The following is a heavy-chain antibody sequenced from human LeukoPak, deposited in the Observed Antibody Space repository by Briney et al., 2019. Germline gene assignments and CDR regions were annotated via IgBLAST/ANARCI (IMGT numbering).Heavy chain of an antibody. CDR1: GFTFSSFSIN. CDR2: IHDRGDT. J-gene: IGHJ4*02. CDR3: YICSSTSCYRY. V-gene: IGHV4-39*01. D-gene: IGHD2-2*01. Sequence: GSLRLSCAASGFTFSSFSINWVRQPPGKGLEWIGSIHDRGDTYYNPSLKSRITISVDTSKNQFSLKLTSVTAADTAVYYCYICSSTSCYRYWGQGTLVTVSS.